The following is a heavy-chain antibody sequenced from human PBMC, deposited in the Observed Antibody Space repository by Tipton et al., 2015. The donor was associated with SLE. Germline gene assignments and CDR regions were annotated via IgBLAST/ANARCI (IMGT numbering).Heavy chain of an antibody. J-gene: IGHJ6*03. Sequence: SLRLSCAASGFSFSDYYMTWIRQAPGKGLEWVSYISSSGSTIYYADSVKGRFTISRDNAKNSLYLQMNSLRVADTAVYYCAKTPRRSYDFWSGYYPHYMDVWGKGTTVIISS. V-gene: IGHV3-11*01. CDR1: GFSFSDYY. CDR2: ISSSGSTI. CDR3: AKTPRRSYDFWSGYYPHYMDV. D-gene: IGHD3-3*01.